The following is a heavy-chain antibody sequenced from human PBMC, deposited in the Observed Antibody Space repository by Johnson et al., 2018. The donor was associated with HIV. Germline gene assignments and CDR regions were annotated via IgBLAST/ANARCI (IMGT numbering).Heavy chain of an antibody. CDR2: ISYDGSNK. J-gene: IGHJ3*02. V-gene: IGHV3-30-3*01. CDR3: ARDPANTGDTTWGAFDI. CDR1: EFTFNNYW. D-gene: IGHD1-26*01. Sequence: VQVVESGGGVVQPGRSLRLSCAASEFTFNNYWMHWVRQAPGKGLEWVAVISYDGSNKYYADSVKGRFTISRDNSKNTLHLQMNNLRVGDTAVYYCARDPANTGDTTWGAFDIWGQGTMVTVSS.